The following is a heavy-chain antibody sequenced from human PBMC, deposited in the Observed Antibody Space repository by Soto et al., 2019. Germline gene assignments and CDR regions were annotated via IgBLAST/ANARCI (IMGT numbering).Heavy chain of an antibody. CDR3: ATLRTFDY. CDR1: GDSISSYF. J-gene: IGHJ4*02. Sequence: QVQLQESGPGLVKPSETLSLTCTVSGDSISSYFWSWIRQPPGKGLEWIGHIYDSGNSNYNPSLRGRVTISLATLKNQFSLKLASVTAADTAIYYCATLRTFDYWGQGTLITVSS. D-gene: IGHD2-8*01. V-gene: IGHV4-59*01. CDR2: IYDSGNS.